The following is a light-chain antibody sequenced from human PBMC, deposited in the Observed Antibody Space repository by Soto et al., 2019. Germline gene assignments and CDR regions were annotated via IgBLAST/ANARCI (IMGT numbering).Light chain of an antibody. V-gene: IGKV3-11*01. J-gene: IGKJ4*01. CDR2: GAS. CDR3: QRRSS. CDR1: LSVSTY. Sequence: EIVLTQSPATLSLSPGERATLSCRASLSVSTYLAWYQQKPGQAPRLLIHGASNRATGIPARFSGSGSGTDFTLTITSLEPEDFAVYYCQRRSSFGGGTKVEIK.